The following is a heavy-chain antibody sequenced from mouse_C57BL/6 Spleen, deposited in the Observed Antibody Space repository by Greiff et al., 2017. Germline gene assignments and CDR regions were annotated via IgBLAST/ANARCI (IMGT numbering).Heavy chain of an antibody. J-gene: IGHJ3*01. D-gene: IGHD2-4*01. CDR1: GFTFSNYW. V-gene: IGHV6-3*01. CDR3: TGYDYDRGGWFAY. CDR2: IRLKSDNYAT. Sequence: EVMLVESGGGLVQPGGSMKLSCVASGFTFSNYWMNWVRQSPEKGLEWVAQIRLKSDNYATHYAESVKGRFTISRDDSKSSVYLQMNNLRAEDTGIYYCTGYDYDRGGWFAYWGQGTLVTVSA.